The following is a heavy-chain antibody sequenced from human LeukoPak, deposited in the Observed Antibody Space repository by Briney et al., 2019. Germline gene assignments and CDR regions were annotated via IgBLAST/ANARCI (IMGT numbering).Heavy chain of an antibody. Sequence: ASVKVSRKSSGYSFTGYYLHWVRQAPGQGLEWMGWINPNNGGTNYAQKFQGRVTMTRDTSITTAYMELTSLTSDDTAAYYCARDKGRSEASDYWGQGSLVTVSS. CDR3: ARDKGRSEASDY. CDR2: INPNNGGT. J-gene: IGHJ4*02. D-gene: IGHD5-12*01. V-gene: IGHV1-2*02. CDR1: GYSFTGYY.